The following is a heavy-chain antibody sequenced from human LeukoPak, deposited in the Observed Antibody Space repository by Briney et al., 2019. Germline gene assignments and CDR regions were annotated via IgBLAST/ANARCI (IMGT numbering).Heavy chain of an antibody. CDR1: GGTFSSYT. V-gene: IGHV1-69*02. J-gene: IGHJ4*02. CDR3: ARGGSGYSYGYVDY. D-gene: IGHD5-18*01. Sequence: SVKVSCKASGGTFSSYTISWVRQAPGQGLVWMGRIIPILGIANYAQKFQGRVTITADKSTSTAYMELSSLRSEDTAVYYCARGGSGYSYGYVDYWGQGTLVTVSS. CDR2: IIPILGIA.